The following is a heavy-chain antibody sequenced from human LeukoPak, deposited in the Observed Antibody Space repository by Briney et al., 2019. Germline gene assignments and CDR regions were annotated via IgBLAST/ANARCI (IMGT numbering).Heavy chain of an antibody. D-gene: IGHD2-15*01. Sequence: ASVKVSCKASGYTFTGYYMHWVRQAPGQGLEWMGWINPNSGDTNYAQKFQGRVTMTRDTSISTAYMELSRLRSDDTAVYYCARARGVQGYCSGGSCYSGRLYYFDYWGQGTLVTVSS. V-gene: IGHV1-2*02. CDR3: ARARGVQGYCSGGSCYSGRLYYFDY. CDR1: GYTFTGYY. CDR2: INPNSGDT. J-gene: IGHJ4*02.